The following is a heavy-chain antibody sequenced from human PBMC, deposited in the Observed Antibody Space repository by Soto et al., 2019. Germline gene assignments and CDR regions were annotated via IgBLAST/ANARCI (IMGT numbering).Heavy chain of an antibody. Sequence: SETLSLTCTVSGGSISSSSYYWGWIRQPPGKGLEWIGSIYYSGSTYYNPSLKSRVTISVDTSKNQFSLKLSSVTAADTAVYYCARMYRGYQPFDYWGQGTLVTVSS. CDR3: ARMYRGYQPFDY. CDR1: GGSISSSSYY. D-gene: IGHD5-12*01. CDR2: IYYSGST. J-gene: IGHJ4*02. V-gene: IGHV4-39*01.